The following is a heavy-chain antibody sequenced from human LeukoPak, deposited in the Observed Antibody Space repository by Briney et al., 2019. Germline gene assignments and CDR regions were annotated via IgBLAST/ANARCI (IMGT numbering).Heavy chain of an antibody. CDR1: GFTFSSYS. J-gene: IGHJ4*02. CDR2: ISSSSSYI. Sequence: GGSLRLSCAACGFTFSSYSMNWVRQAPGKGLEWVSSISSSSSYIYYADSVKGQFTISRDNAKNSLYLQMNSLRAEDTAVYYCARTVRYSSGWYYFDYWGQGTLVTVSS. V-gene: IGHV3-21*01. CDR3: ARTVRYSSGWYYFDY. D-gene: IGHD6-19*01.